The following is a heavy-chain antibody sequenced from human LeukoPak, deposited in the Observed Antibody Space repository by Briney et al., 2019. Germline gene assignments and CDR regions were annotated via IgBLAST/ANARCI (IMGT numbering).Heavy chain of an antibody. Sequence: PGGSLRLSCAASGFTFSSFGIHWVRQAPGKGLEWVAAISPDGNIDYYLDSVKGRFTVSRDNSKNMIYLQMNSLRGEDSAVYYCARVNNFDDFWGQGTLVTVSS. CDR2: ISPDGNID. CDR3: ARVNNFDDF. D-gene: IGHD1/OR15-1a*01. V-gene: IGHV3-30*03. J-gene: IGHJ4*02. CDR1: GFTFSSFG.